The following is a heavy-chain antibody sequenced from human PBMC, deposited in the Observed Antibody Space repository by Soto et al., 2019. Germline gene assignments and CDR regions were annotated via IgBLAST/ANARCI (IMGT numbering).Heavy chain of an antibody. CDR2: ISGSGGST. Sequence: GGSLRLSCAASGFTFSSYAMSWVRQAPGKGLEWVSAISGSGGSTNYADSVKGRFTISRDNSKNTRYLQMNSLRAEDTAVYYCAKPPDYCAKVDYVECYFQHWGQGTLVTVSS. V-gene: IGHV3-23*01. J-gene: IGHJ1*01. D-gene: IGHD4-17*01. CDR3: AKPPDYCAKVDYVECYFQH. CDR1: GFTFSSYA.